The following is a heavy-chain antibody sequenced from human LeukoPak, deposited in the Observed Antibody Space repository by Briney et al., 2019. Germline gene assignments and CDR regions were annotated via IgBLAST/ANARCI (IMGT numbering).Heavy chain of an antibody. CDR3: ARDPHDYGDHFDY. D-gene: IGHD4-17*01. CDR2: ISSSSSYI. CDR1: GFTFSSYS. V-gene: IGHV3-21*01. J-gene: IGHJ4*02. Sequence: GGSPRLSCAASGFTFSSYSMNWVRQAPGKGLEWVSSISSSSSYIYYADSVKGRFTISRDNAKNSLYLQMNSLRAEDTAVYYCARDPHDYGDHFDYWGQGTLVTVSS.